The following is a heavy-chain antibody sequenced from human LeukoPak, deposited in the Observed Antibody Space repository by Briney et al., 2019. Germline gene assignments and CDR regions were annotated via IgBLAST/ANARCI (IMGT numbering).Heavy chain of an antibody. D-gene: IGHD2-2*01. J-gene: IGHJ3*02. V-gene: IGHV4-39*07. CDR3: ARDPGPYCSSTSCATHAFDI. CDR1: GGSIGSSSYY. CDR2: IYYSGST. Sequence: SETLSLTCTVSGGSIGSSSYYWGWIRQPPGKGLEWIGSIYYSGSTYYNPSLKSRVTISVDTSKNQFSLKLSSVTAADTALYYCARDPGPYCSSTSCATHAFDIWGQGTMVTVSS.